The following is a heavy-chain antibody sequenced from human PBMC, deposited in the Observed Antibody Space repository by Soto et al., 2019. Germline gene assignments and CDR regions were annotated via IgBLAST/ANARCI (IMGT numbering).Heavy chain of an antibody. D-gene: IGHD6-19*01. Sequence: VQLVESGGGVVQPGRSLRLSCAASGFTFSDYAMHWVRQAPGKGLEWVAVVSHDGRNTHYADSVKGRFTISRDSSKNRVSLGMTSLRAEDTAVYYCAKGVRQWLVTSDFNYWGQGDLVTVSS. CDR3: AKGVRQWLVTSDFNY. J-gene: IGHJ4*02. CDR2: VSHDGRNT. CDR1: GFTFSDYA. V-gene: IGHV3-30*18.